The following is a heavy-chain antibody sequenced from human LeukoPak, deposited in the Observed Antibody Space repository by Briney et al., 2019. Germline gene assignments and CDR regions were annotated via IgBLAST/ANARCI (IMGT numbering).Heavy chain of an antibody. Sequence: GGSLRLSCAASGFTFSSYAMDWVRQAPGKGLEWVAVISYDGSNKYYADSVKGRFTISRDNSKNTLYLQMNSLRAEDTAVYYCARDSSHYYDSSGYLDYWGQGTLVTVSS. V-gene: IGHV3-30-3*01. D-gene: IGHD3-22*01. CDR1: GFTFSSYA. J-gene: IGHJ4*02. CDR2: ISYDGSNK. CDR3: ARDSSHYYDSSGYLDY.